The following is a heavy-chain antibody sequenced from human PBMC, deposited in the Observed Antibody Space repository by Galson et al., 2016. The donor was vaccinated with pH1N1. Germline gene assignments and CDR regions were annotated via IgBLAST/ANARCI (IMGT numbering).Heavy chain of an antibody. J-gene: IGHJ4*02. D-gene: IGHD3-22*01. CDR2: IDPSNGGT. CDR1: GYSLTKYY. CDR3: ASFTTRTTGDD. Sequence: SVKVSCKASGYSLTKYYLHWVRQAPGQGLEWMGVIDPSNGGTIYAQNFQGRATMTVDRPTSTVDMEVNSLRSEDTAIYYCASFTTRTTGDDWGQGTLVSVST. V-gene: IGHV1-46*01.